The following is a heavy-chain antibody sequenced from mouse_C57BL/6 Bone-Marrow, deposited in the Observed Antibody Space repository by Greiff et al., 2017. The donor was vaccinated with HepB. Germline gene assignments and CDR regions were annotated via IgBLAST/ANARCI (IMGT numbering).Heavy chain of an antibody. V-gene: IGHV1-9*01. CDR1: GYTFTGYW. J-gene: IGHJ3*01. Sequence: QVQLQQSGAELMKPGASVKLSCKATGYTFTGYWIEWVKQRPGLGLEWIGEILPGSGSTYYNEKFKGKATFTADTSSNTAYMQLSSLTTEDSAIYYCARVPFYYYGSREAWFAYWGQGTLVTVSA. D-gene: IGHD1-1*01. CDR3: ARVPFYYYGSREAWFAY. CDR2: ILPGSGST.